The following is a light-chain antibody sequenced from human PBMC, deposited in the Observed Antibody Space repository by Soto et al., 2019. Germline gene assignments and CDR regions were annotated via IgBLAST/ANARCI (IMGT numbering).Light chain of an antibody. V-gene: IGLV1-44*01. Sequence: QSVLTQPPSVSATPGQGVILSCSGGDSNIGSTAVNWYQQLPGTAPRLLIYSSNQRPSGVPDRISGSKSGTSASQAISGLQSEDEADYYCAAWDDDLHVWLFGGGTKLTVL. CDR2: SSN. CDR3: AAWDDDLHVWL. J-gene: IGLJ3*02. CDR1: DSNIGSTA.